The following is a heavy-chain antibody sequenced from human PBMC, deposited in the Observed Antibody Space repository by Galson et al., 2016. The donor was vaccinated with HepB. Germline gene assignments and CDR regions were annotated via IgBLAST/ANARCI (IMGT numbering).Heavy chain of an antibody. Sequence: SLRLSCAASGFTFSSYAMHWVRQAPGKGLEWVAVISFDGSNNFCADSVKGRFTISSDNSKNTLYLQMDSLRAEDTAVYYCARDDDYVWGTYRYTRTVPQYYFDYWGQGTLVTVSS. D-gene: IGHD3-16*02. CDR2: ISFDGSNN. J-gene: IGHJ4*02. CDR1: GFTFSSYA. V-gene: IGHV3-30-3*01. CDR3: ARDDDYVWGTYRYTRTVPQYYFDY.